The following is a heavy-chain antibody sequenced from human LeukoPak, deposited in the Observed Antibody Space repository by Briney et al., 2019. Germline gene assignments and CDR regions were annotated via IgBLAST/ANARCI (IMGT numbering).Heavy chain of an antibody. CDR2: IYDSETT. D-gene: IGHD3-22*01. V-gene: IGHV4-59*01. CDR3: ARIKYSDSSGYYYES. CDR1: GGSISTYH. Sequence: KASETLSLTCTVSGGSISTYHWSWIRQPPGKGLEWIGYIYDSETTNYNPSLESRVTISVDGSKNYFSLKLTSVTAADTAVYYCARIKYSDSSGYYYESWGQGTLVTISS. J-gene: IGHJ5*02.